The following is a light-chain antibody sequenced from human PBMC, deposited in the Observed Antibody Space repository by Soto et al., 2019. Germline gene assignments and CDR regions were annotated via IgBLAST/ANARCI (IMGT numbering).Light chain of an antibody. CDR3: QKYNSAPLT. CDR2: PTS. Sequence: DVQMTQSPSSLSAFVGDRVTITCRPSQVIAPYLAWLQQKPGKVPKLLIYPTSTLQSGVPSRFSGSGSGTDFTLTINSLQPEDVGTYYCQKYNSAPLTFGGGTKVEIK. CDR1: QVIAPY. V-gene: IGKV1-27*01. J-gene: IGKJ4*01.